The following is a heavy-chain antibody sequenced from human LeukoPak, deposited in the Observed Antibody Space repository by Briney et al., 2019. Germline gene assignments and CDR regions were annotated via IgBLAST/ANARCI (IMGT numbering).Heavy chain of an antibody. V-gene: IGHV3-7*01. D-gene: IGHD1-1*01. CDR1: GFTFSSYW. Sequence: GGSLRLSCAASGFTFSSYWMTWGRAAPGEGVEWVAGIKKDAGERYYVHSVKGRSTISRDNAKNSLSLQMNCLRAEDTPWYYCATPTAGTWHFDYWGQGTLVTVSS. CDR2: IKKDAGER. J-gene: IGHJ4*02. CDR3: ATPTAGTWHFDY.